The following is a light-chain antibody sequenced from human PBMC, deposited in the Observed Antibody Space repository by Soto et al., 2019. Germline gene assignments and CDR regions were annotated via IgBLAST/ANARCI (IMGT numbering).Light chain of an antibody. CDR3: CSYAGIYPVL. CDR1: SSDVGGYNY. CDR2: DVT. Sequence: QSVLTQPRSVSGSPGQSVTISCTGTSSDVGGYNYVSWYQQHPGKAPKLMIFDVTERPSGVPDRFSGSKSGNTASLTISGLQAEDEADYYCCSYAGIYPVLFGGGTKLTVL. V-gene: IGLV2-11*01. J-gene: IGLJ2*01.